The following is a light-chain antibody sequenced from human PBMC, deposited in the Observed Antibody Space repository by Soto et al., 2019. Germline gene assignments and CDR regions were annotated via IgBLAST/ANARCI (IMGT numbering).Light chain of an antibody. CDR1: QSVRSN. CDR2: GAS. CDR3: PQDGESTIS. V-gene: IGKV3-20*01. J-gene: IGKJ5*01. Sequence: SPGAIATLACRASQSVRSNLAWYQQKPGQAPRLLIYGASSRATGIPDKFSGSGSGTDFTLTIDGLEPEDFAVYYCPQDGESTISFGQGRRLXIK.